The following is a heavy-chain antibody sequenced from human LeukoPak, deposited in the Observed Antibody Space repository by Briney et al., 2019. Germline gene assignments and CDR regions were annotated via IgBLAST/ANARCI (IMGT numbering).Heavy chain of an antibody. Sequence: PSETLSLTCTVSGGSISSSSYYWGWIRQPPGKGLEWIGSIYYSGSTYYNPSLKSRVTISVDTSKNQFSLKLSSVTAADTAVYYCARALDVEQWLSWGQGTLVTVSS. D-gene: IGHD6-19*01. J-gene: IGHJ4*02. V-gene: IGHV4-39*07. CDR2: IYYSGST. CDR3: ARALDVEQWLS. CDR1: GGSISSSSYY.